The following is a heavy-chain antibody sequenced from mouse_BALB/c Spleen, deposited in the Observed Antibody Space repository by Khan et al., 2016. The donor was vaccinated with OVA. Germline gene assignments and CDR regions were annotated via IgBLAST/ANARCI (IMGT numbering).Heavy chain of an antibody. D-gene: IGHD2-10*02. CDR2: IWGGGST. V-gene: IGHV2-6-5*01. CDR1: GFSLTDYG. CDR3: AKGVWSYYFALDY. J-gene: IGHJ4*01. Sequence: QVQLKQSGPGLVAPSQSLSITCTVSGFSLTDYGVSWIRQPPGKGLEWLAVIWGGGSTYYNSALKSRLSISKDTSKSQVFLKMNSLRTDDTAMYYCAKGVWSYYFALDYWSQGTTVTVAS.